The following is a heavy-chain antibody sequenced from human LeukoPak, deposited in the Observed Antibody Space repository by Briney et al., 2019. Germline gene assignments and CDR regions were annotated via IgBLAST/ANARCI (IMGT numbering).Heavy chain of an antibody. CDR3: ARGSHYYDSSGYYRI. D-gene: IGHD3-22*01. CDR1: GGSISSYY. V-gene: IGHV4-34*01. J-gene: IGHJ4*02. Sequence: SETLSLTCTVSGGSISSYYWSWIRQPPGKGLEWIGEVNHSGSTNYNPSLKSRVTISVDTSKNQFSLKLSSVTAADTAAYYCARGSHYYDSSGYYRIWGQGTLVTVSS. CDR2: VNHSGST.